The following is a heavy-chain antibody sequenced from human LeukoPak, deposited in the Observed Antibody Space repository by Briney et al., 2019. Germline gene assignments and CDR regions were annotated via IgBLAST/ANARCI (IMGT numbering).Heavy chain of an antibody. J-gene: IGHJ4*02. Sequence: GGSLRLSCAASGFTFSSYAMHWVRQAPGKGLEWVAVISYDGSNKYYADSVKGRFTISRDNSKNTLYLQMNSLRAEDTAVYYCARVMEIAAAGTFDYWGQGTLVTVSS. CDR3: ARVMEIAAAGTFDY. V-gene: IGHV3-30*04. D-gene: IGHD6-13*01. CDR1: GFTFSSYA. CDR2: ISYDGSNK.